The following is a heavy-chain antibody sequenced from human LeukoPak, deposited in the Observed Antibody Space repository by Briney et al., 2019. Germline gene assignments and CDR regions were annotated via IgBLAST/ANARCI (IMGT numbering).Heavy chain of an antibody. Sequence: PSETLSLTCTVSGGSISSSSYYWGWIRQPPGKGLEWIGSIYYSGSTYYNPSLKSRVTISVDTSKNQFSLKLSSVTAADTAVYYCARPSSSGQDYWGQGTLVTVSS. CDR2: IYYSGST. CDR1: GGSISSSSYY. V-gene: IGHV4-39*01. J-gene: IGHJ4*02. CDR3: ARPSSSGQDY. D-gene: IGHD6-13*01.